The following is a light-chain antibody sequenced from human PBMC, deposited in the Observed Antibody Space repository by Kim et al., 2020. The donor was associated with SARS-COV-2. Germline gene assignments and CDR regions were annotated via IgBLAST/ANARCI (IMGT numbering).Light chain of an antibody. CDR1: TGADTSGYF. J-gene: IGLJ3*02. V-gene: IGLV7-43*01. Sequence: GTGTLTCASSTGADTSGYFPNWFQQKPGQPPRALIYSTNNKHSWTPARFSGSLLGGKAALTLSDVQPEDEAEYYCLLFDGGALNWVFGGGTQLTVL. CDR3: LLFDGGALNWV. CDR2: STN.